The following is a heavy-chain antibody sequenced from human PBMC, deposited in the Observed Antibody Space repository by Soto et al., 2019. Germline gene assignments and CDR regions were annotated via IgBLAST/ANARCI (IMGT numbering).Heavy chain of an antibody. J-gene: IGHJ6*02. V-gene: IGHV3-23*01. CDR3: AKDPRSVVERSVYGMDV. CDR1: GFTFSTYG. Sequence: PGGSLRLSCAASGFTFSTYGMTWVRQAPGEGLEWVSAISGSGGSTYYAGSVKGRFTISRDNSKNTLYLQMNSLRAEDTAVYYCAKDPRSVVERSVYGMDVWGQGTTVTVSS. D-gene: IGHD2-21*01. CDR2: ISGSGGST.